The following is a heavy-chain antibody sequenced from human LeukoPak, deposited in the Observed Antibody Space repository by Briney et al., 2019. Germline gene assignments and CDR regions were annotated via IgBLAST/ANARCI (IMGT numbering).Heavy chain of an antibody. Sequence: ASVKVSCKASGYTFTDYYMHWVRQAPGQGLEWMGWINPNSGGTNYAQKFQGRVTMTRDTSISTAYMELSRLRSDDTAVYYCARDRELHDAFDIWGQGTMVTVSS. D-gene: IGHD1-26*01. J-gene: IGHJ3*02. V-gene: IGHV1-2*02. CDR1: GYTFTDYY. CDR3: ARDRELHDAFDI. CDR2: INPNSGGT.